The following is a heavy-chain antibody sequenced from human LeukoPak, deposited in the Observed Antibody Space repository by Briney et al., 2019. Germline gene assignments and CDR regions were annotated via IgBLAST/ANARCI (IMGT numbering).Heavy chain of an antibody. CDR3: ASSSRYYDSSGYYNY. V-gene: IGHV1-2*02. J-gene: IGHJ4*02. D-gene: IGHD3-22*01. Sequence: RASVKVSCKASGYTFTGYYMHWVRQAPGQGLEWTGWINPNSGGTNYAQKFQGRVTMTRDTSISTAYMELSRLRSDDTAVYYCASSSRYYDSSGYYNYWGQGTLVTVSS. CDR1: GYTFTGYY. CDR2: INPNSGGT.